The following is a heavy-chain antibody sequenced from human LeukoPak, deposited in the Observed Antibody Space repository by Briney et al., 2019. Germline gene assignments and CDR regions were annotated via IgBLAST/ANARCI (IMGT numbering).Heavy chain of an antibody. Sequence: PSETLSLTCTVSGGSISSYYWSWIRQPPGKGLEWIGQIYYSGSTTYNPSLKSRVTISVATSRNQFSLNLSSVTAADTAVYYCARDGAATGGFDYWGQGTLVTVSS. J-gene: IGHJ4*02. V-gene: IGHV4-59*01. D-gene: IGHD2-15*01. CDR1: GGSISSYY. CDR2: IYYSGST. CDR3: ARDGAATGGFDY.